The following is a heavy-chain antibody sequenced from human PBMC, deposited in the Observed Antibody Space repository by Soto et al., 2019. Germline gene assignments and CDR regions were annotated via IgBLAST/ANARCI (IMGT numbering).Heavy chain of an antibody. J-gene: IGHJ3*02. D-gene: IGHD3-22*01. CDR2: INAGNGNT. CDR1: GYTFTSYA. V-gene: IGHV1-3*01. CDR3: ARMDYYDSSAHGSAFDI. Sequence: ASVKVSCKASGYTFTSYATHWVRQAPGQRLEWMGWINAGNGNTKYSQKFQGRVTITRDTSASTAYMELSSLRSEDTAVYYCARMDYYDSSAHGSAFDIWGQGTMVTVSS.